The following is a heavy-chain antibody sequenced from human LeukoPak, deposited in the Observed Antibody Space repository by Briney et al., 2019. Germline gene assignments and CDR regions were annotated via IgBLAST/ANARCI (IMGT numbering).Heavy chain of an antibody. D-gene: IGHD3-16*01. Sequence: PSETLSLTCTVSGGSISSSYWSWIRQTPGTGLEWIAYVHYSGSTSYNPSLNSRVATSVDTAKNQFSLRLSSVTAADTAVYYCARGHFDDRHDSNALDIWGQGTMVTVST. J-gene: IGHJ3*02. CDR2: VHYSGST. CDR3: ARGHFDDRHDSNALDI. V-gene: IGHV4-59*12. CDR1: GGSISSSY.